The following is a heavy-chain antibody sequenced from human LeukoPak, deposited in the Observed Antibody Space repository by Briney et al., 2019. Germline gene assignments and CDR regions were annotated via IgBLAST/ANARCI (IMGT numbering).Heavy chain of an antibody. V-gene: IGHV3-30*18. CDR1: GFTFSSYG. CDR3: AKSGDIVVVVAATPWFDP. Sequence: GGSLRLSCAASGFTFSSYGMHWVRQAPGKGLEWAAVISYDGSNKYYADSVKGRFTISRDNSKNTLYLQMNSLRAEDTAVYYCAKSGDIVVVVAATPWFDPWGQGTLVTVSS. CDR2: ISYDGSNK. D-gene: IGHD2-15*01. J-gene: IGHJ5*02.